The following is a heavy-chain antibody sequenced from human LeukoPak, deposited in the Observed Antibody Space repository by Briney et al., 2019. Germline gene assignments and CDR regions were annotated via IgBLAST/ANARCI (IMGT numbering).Heavy chain of an antibody. Sequence: PGGSLRLSCAASRFTFSSYGMHWVRQAPGKGLEWVAVISYDGSNKYYADSVKGRFTISRDNSKNTLYLQMNSLRAEDAAVYYCAKDGGYDFWSGSIDYWGQGTLVTVSS. CDR1: RFTFSSYG. CDR3: AKDGGYDFWSGSIDY. J-gene: IGHJ4*02. CDR2: ISYDGSNK. D-gene: IGHD3-3*01. V-gene: IGHV3-30*18.